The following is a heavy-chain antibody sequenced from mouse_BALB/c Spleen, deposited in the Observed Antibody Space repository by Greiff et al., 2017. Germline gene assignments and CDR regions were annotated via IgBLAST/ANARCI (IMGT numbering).Heavy chain of an antibody. CDR1: GFSLTSYG. CDR2: IWSDGST. V-gene: IGHV2-6-2*01. CDR3: ARQGTYYDYDVGAMDY. D-gene: IGHD2-4*01. Sequence: VKLMESGPDLVAPSQSLSITCTVSGFSLTSYGVHWVRQPPGKGLEWLVVIWSDGSTTYNSALKSRLSISKDNSKSQVFLKMNSLQTDDTAMYYCARQGTYYDYDVGAMDYWGQGTSVTVSS. J-gene: IGHJ4*01.